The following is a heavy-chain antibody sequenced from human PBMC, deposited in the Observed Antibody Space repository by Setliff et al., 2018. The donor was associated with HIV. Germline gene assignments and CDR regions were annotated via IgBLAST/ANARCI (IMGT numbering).Heavy chain of an antibody. V-gene: IGHV4-38-2*01. CDR3: ARHGAYEAYYDYMDV. CDR2: IYHSGTT. CDR1: GYSISSGHY. Sequence: LSLTCAVSGYSISSGHYWGWIRQPPGKGLEWIGSIYHSGTTYDNPSLESRVTISVDTSKNQFSLKLSSVTAADTAVYYCARHGAYEAYYDYMDVWGKGTTVTVSS. D-gene: IGHD5-12*01. J-gene: IGHJ6*03.